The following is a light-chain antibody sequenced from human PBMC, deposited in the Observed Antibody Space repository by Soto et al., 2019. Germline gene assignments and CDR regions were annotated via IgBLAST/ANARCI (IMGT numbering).Light chain of an antibody. Sequence: IQMIQSTPSVSASVGNSVTITCRASQGITTWLAWYQQKPGKAPKRLIYSASSLQTGVPSRFSVSGSGTDFTLTISHLKAEDVATYDCQQVYNFPRTFSQGTKVDIK. CDR3: QQVYNFPRT. J-gene: IGKJ1*01. CDR1: QGITTW. V-gene: IGKV1-12*01. CDR2: SAS.